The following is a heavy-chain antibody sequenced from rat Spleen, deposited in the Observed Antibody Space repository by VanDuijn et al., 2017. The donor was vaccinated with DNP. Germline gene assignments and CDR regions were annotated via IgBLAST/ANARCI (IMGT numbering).Heavy chain of an antibody. V-gene: IGHV4-2*01. CDR1: GFNFNDYW. CDR3: VRERFGVDY. D-gene: IGHD4-3*01. CDR2: INKDSSPI. Sequence: VRSLKVSCAASGFNFNDYWMGWVRQAPGKGPEWIGEINKDSSPIKYNPSLKDKFTISRDNAQNTLYLQMSKLGSEDTAIYYCVRERFGVDYWGQGVMVTVSS. J-gene: IGHJ2*01.